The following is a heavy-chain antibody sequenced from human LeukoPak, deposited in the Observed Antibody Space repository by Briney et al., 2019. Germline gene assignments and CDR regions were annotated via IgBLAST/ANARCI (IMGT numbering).Heavy chain of an antibody. J-gene: IGHJ1*01. CDR2: ISYDGSNK. D-gene: IGHD3-9*01. Sequence: GGSLRLSCAASAFPFSSYAMHWVRQPPGKGLDWVAHISYDGSNKYYADPVKGRFTISRDNSKNTLYLEMNSLRAEDTAMYYCARGVTTGYLPYWGQGTLVTVSS. V-gene: IGHV3-30-3*01. CDR3: ARGVTTGYLPY. CDR1: AFPFSSYA.